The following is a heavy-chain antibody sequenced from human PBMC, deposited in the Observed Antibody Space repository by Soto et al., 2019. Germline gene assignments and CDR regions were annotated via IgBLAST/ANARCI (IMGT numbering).Heavy chain of an antibody. J-gene: IGHJ6*03. CDR1: GGSFSGYY. Sequence: SETLSLTCAVYGGSFSGYYWSWIRQPPGKGLEWIGEINHSGSTNYNPSLKSRVTISVDTSKNQFSLKLSSVTPEDTAVYYCAGTTSLQWYYMDVWDKGTTVTVSS. V-gene: IGHV4-34*01. CDR2: INHSGST. CDR3: AGTTSLQWYYMDV. D-gene: IGHD1-7*01.